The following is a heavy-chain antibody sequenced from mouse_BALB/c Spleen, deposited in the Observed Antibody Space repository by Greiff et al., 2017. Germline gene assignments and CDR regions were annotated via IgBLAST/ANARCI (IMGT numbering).Heavy chain of an antibody. Sequence: VQLQESGAELVRPGSSVKISCKASGYAFSSYWMNWVKQRPGQGLEWIGQIYPGDGDTDYNGKFKGKATLTADKSSSTAYMQLKSLTSEDSAVYYCARSSLFAYWGQGTLVTVSA. J-gene: IGHJ3*01. CDR3: ARSSLFAY. CDR1: GYAFSSYW. CDR2: IYPGDGDT. V-gene: IGHV1-80*01.